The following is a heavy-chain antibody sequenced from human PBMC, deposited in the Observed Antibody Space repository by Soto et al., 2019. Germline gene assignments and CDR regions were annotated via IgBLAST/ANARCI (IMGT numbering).Heavy chain of an antibody. Sequence: QVQLVQSGPEVKKPGASVKVACKASGYTFLKYGINWVRQAPGQGLEWMGGIQTDNDHASFAQKFEGRVTMTTDTSTRTVYMELRDLSSDVTAVYYCAKDLGSGYRFDYWGQGTPVTVSS. CDR3: AKDLGSGYRFDY. V-gene: IGHV1-18*01. CDR2: IQTDNDHA. CDR1: GYTFLKYG. J-gene: IGHJ4*02. D-gene: IGHD3-9*01.